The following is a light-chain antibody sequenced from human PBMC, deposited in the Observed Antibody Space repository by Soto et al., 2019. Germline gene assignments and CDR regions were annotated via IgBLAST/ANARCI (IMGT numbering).Light chain of an antibody. V-gene: IGLV2-14*01. CDR3: SSYTSSTAYV. CDR1: SSDVGGYNY. CDR2: EVT. J-gene: IGLJ1*01. Sequence: QSVLTQPASVSGSPGQSITISCTGTSSDVGGYNYVSWYQLHPGKAPKLILYEVTNRPSGVSDRFSGSKSGNTASLTISGLQAEDGADYYCSSYTSSTAYVFGTGTKSPS.